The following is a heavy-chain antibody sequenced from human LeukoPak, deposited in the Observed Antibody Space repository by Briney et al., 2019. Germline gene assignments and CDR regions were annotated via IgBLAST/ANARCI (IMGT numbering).Heavy chain of an antibody. D-gene: IGHD6-19*01. Sequence: SETLSLTCTVSGGSISGGSYYWSWIRQPAGKGLEWIGRIYTSGSTNYNPSLKSRVTISADRSKNQFSLNLSSVTAADTAVYYCATSPVSGWPSDFDSWGQGTLVTVSS. J-gene: IGHJ4*02. CDR2: IYTSGST. CDR3: ATSPVSGWPSDFDS. CDR1: GGSISGGSYY. V-gene: IGHV4-61*02.